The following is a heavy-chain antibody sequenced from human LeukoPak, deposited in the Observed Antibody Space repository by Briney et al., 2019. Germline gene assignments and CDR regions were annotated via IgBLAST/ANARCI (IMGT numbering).Heavy chain of an antibody. D-gene: IGHD4-11*01. CDR2: IYYSGST. V-gene: IGHV4-38-2*02. Sequence: SETLSLTCTVSGYSISSGYYWGWIRQPPGKGREGIGSIYYSGSTYYNPSLKRGGTISVDTSKNQFSPKLSSVTAADTAVYYCARDLIVAAHYSNSARDVSGKGTPVTVSS. J-gene: IGHJ6*04. CDR3: ARDLIVAAHYSNSARDV. CDR1: GYSISSGYY.